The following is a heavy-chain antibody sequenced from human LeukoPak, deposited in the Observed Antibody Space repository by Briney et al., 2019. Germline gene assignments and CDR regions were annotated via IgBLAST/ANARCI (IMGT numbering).Heavy chain of an antibody. Sequence: GGSLGLSCAASGFSFSSYSMNWVRQAPGKGLEWVSYISSSGSTIYYADSMKGRFTISRDNAKNSLYLQMNSLRDEDTAVYYCARPYCGSTSCYHRFDYWGQGTLVTVSS. CDR2: ISSSGSTI. CDR1: GFSFSSYS. V-gene: IGHV3-48*02. CDR3: ARPYCGSTSCYHRFDY. D-gene: IGHD2-2*01. J-gene: IGHJ4*02.